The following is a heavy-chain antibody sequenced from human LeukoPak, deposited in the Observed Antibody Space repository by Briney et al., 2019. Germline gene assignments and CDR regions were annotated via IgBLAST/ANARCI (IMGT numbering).Heavy chain of an antibody. CDR1: GYSFAFNW. CDR2: IYPRDSDT. V-gene: IGHV5-51*01. D-gene: IGHD2-21*02. J-gene: IGHJ4*02. CDR3: ARQDGDGFYHFDY. Sequence: GESLKISCKGSGYSFAFNWIGWVRQMPGKGLEWMGVIYPRDSDTRHSPSFQGQVTLSVDKSINTAYLQWRSLKASDTAMYYCARQDGDGFYHFDYWGQGTLVTVSS.